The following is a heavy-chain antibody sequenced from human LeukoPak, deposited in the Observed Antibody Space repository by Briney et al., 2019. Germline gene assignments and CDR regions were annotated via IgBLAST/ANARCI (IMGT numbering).Heavy chain of an antibody. D-gene: IGHD2-21*01. CDR3: AKAPVTTCRGAYCYPFDY. J-gene: IGHJ4*02. Sequence: GGSLRLSCAASGFTLSSYAMSWVRQAPGKGLEWVSAISDSGNTYHADSVKGRFTISRDSSKYTLFLQMNRLRPEDAAVYYCAKAPVTTCRGAYCYPFDYWGQGTLVTVSS. V-gene: IGHV3-23*01. CDR1: GFTLSSYA. CDR2: ISDSGNT.